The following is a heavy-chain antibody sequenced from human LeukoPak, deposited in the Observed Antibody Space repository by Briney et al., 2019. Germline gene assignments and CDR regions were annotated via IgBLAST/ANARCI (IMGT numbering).Heavy chain of an antibody. CDR2: ISIRGDKT. V-gene: IGHV3-23*01. J-gene: IGHJ1*01. D-gene: IGHD2-2*02. Sequence: GGSLRLSCAVSGFAFDNHAMTWVRQAPGKGLEWVSGISIRGDKTYYADSVEGRFTISRDNSKSTLYLQMNSLRAEETAMYYCANEEIPNDNWGQGTLVTVSS. CDR1: GFAFDNHA. CDR3: ANEEIPNDN.